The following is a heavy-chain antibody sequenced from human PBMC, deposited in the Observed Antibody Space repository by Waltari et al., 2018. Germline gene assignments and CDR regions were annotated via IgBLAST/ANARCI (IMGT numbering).Heavy chain of an antibody. CDR2: IIPIFGTA. V-gene: IGHV1-69*05. CDR1: GGTFSSYA. CDR3: ASSPRTYYYGSGSYSYFDY. J-gene: IGHJ4*02. Sequence: QVQLVQSGAEVKKPGSSVKVSCKASGGTFSSYAISWVRQAPGQGLEWMGGIIPIFGTANYAQKFQGRVTITTDESTSTAYMELSSLRSEDTAVYYCASSPRTYYYGSGSYSYFDYWGQGTLVTVSS. D-gene: IGHD3-10*01.